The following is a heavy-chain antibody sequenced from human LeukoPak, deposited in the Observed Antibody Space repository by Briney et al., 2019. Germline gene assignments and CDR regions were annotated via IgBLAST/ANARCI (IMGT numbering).Heavy chain of an antibody. J-gene: IGHJ6*03. V-gene: IGHV3-48*01. Sequence: PGGSLRLSCAASGFTFSSYSMNWVRQAPGKGPEWVSYISSSSSTIYYADSVKGRFTISRDNAKNSLYLQMNSLRAEDTAVYYCAKGGGYSYENYYYYMDVWGKGTTVTVSS. CDR1: GFTFSSYS. D-gene: IGHD5-18*01. CDR3: AKGGGYSYENYYYYMDV. CDR2: ISSSSSTI.